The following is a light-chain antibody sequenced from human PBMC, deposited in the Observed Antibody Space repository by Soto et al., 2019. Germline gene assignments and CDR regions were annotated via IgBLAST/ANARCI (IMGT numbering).Light chain of an antibody. CDR1: SSNIGSNY. J-gene: IGLJ2*01. V-gene: IGLV1-47*01. Sequence: QSVLTQPPSASGTPGQRVTISCSGSSSNIGSNYVYWYQQLPGTAPKLLIYRNNQRPSWVPDRFSGSKSGTSASLAFSGLRSEDEADYYCATWDDSLSGPVFGEGTKLTVL. CDR2: RNN. CDR3: ATWDDSLSGPV.